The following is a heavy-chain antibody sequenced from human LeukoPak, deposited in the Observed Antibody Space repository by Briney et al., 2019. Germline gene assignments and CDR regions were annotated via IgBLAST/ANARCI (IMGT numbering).Heavy chain of an antibody. Sequence: GGSLRLSCAASGFTFSRYWMSWVRQAPGKGLEWVSSISSSSSYIYYADSVKGRFTISRDNAKNSLYLQMNSLRAEDTAVYYCAREKLGVGTAFDYWGQGTLVTVSS. CDR3: AREKLGVGTAFDY. CDR2: ISSSSSYI. J-gene: IGHJ4*02. CDR1: GFTFSRYW. D-gene: IGHD1/OR15-1a*01. V-gene: IGHV3-21*01.